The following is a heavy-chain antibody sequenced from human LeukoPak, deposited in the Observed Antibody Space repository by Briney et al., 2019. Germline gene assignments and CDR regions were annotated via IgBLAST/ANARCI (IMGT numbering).Heavy chain of an antibody. Sequence: SETLSLTCTVSGGSISSGGYYWSWIRQHPGKGLEWIGYIYYSGSTSYNPSLKSRVTISVDTSKNQFSLKLSSVTAGDTAVYYWACLEWLSTSNWFDPWGQGTLVTVSS. V-gene: IGHV4-31*03. CDR2: IYYSGST. CDR3: ACLEWLSTSNWFDP. D-gene: IGHD3-3*01. J-gene: IGHJ5*02. CDR1: GGSISSGGYY.